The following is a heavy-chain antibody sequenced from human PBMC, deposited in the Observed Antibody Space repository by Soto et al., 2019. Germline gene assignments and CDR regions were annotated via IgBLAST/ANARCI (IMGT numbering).Heavy chain of an antibody. CDR2: ISGSGGST. CDR1: GFTFSSYA. CDR3: AKGAALVVAANPPFDY. J-gene: IGHJ4*02. V-gene: IGHV3-23*01. Sequence: GGSLRLSCAASGFTFSSYAMSWVRQAPGKGLEWVSAISGSGGSTYYADSVKGRFTISRDNSKNTLYLQMNSLRAEDTAVYYCAKGAALVVAANPPFDYWGQGTLVTVSS. D-gene: IGHD2-15*01.